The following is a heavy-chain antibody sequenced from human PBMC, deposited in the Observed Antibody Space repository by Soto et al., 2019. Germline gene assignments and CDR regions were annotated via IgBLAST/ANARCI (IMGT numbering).Heavy chain of an antibody. CDR3: AKVRGYASGWRYFDY. CDR2: IFHTGST. CDR1: GGSISGYY. V-gene: IGHV4-59*01. D-gene: IGHD5-12*01. J-gene: IGHJ4*02. Sequence: SETLSLTCNVSGGSISGYYWIWIRRAPGKGLQWIGYIFHTGSTSYNPSLRSRVTISVDTSKNQFSLNMNSVTAADTAVYYCAKVRGYASGWRYFDYWGQGTLVTVSS.